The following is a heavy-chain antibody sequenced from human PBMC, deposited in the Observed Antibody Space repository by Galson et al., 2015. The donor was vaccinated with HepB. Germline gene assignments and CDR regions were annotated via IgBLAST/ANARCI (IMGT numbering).Heavy chain of an antibody. CDR1: GFTFSSYA. D-gene: IGHD3-3*01. V-gene: IGHV3-30*04. CDR3: ARDTGVAYFDY. CDR2: ISYDGSNK. J-gene: IGHJ4*02. Sequence: SLRLSCAASGFTFSSYAMHWVRQAPGKGLEWVAVISYDGSNKYYADSVKGRFTISRDNSKNTLYLQMNSLRAEDTAVYYCARDTGVAYFDYWGQGTLVTVSS.